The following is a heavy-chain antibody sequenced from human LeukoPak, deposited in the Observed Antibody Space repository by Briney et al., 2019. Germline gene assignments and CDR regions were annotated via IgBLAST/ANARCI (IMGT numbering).Heavy chain of an antibody. CDR1: GFTFSSYA. D-gene: IGHD2-21*02. Sequence: GGSLRLSCAASGFTFSSYAMHWVRQAPGKGLEWVAVISYDGSNKYYADSVKGRFTISRDNSKNTLYLQMNSLRAEDTAVYYCARKHCGGDCSPFDYWGQGTLVTVSS. CDR2: ISYDGSNK. V-gene: IGHV3-30-3*01. J-gene: IGHJ4*02. CDR3: ARKHCGGDCSPFDY.